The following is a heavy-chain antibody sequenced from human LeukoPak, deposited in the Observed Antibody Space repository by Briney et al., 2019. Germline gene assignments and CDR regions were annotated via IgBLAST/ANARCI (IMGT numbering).Heavy chain of an antibody. CDR3: AKDLRYDFWS. CDR1: GFTFSTYD. Sequence: PGGSLRLSCAASGFTFSTYDMSWVRQAPGRGLEWVSAITGSGGSTFYADSVKGRFTISRDNSKNTLYLQMNSLRAEDTAVYYCAKDLRYDFWSWGQGTLVTVSS. CDR2: ITGSGGST. D-gene: IGHD3-3*01. J-gene: IGHJ4*02. V-gene: IGHV3-23*01.